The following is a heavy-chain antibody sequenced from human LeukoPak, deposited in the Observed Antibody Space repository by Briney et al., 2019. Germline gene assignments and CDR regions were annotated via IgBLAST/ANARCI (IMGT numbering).Heavy chain of an antibody. CDR2: INPNSGGT. CDR3: ARALSNLRLYYFDS. CDR1: GYIFSDYY. V-gene: IGHV1-2*02. Sequence: ASMKVSCKASGYIFSDYYIHWVRQAPGQGLEWIGWINPNSGGTNHAEKFQGRVTMTRGTSISTAYMELSRLNSDDTAVYYCARALSNLRLYYFDSWGQGTLVTVSS. J-gene: IGHJ4*02. D-gene: IGHD4-11*01.